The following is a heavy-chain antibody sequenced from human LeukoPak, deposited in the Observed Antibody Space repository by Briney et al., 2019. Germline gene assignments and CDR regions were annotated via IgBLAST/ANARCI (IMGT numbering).Heavy chain of an antibody. Sequence: GASLKISCKGSGYSFTNFWIGWVRQMPGKGLEWMGIIYPTDSDPKYSPSFQGQVTISVDKSISTAYLQWSSLKASDTAMYYCARLILNYGWDWGQGTLVTVSS. CDR2: IYPTDSDP. D-gene: IGHD3-10*01. J-gene: IGHJ4*02. CDR1: GYSFTNFW. CDR3: ARLILNYGWD. V-gene: IGHV5-51*01.